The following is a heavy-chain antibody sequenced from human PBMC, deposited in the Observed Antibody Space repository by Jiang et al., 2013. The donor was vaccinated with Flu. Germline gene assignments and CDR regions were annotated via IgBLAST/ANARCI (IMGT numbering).Heavy chain of an antibody. Sequence: GAEVKKPGASVKVSCKASGYTFTSYAMHWVRQAPGQRLEWMGWINAGNGNTKYSQKFQGRVTITRDTSASTAYMELSSLRSEDTAVYYCARGPDYYYYYGMDVWGQGTTVTVSS. CDR3: ARGPDYYYYYGMDV. CDR2: INAGNGNT. V-gene: IGHV1-3*01. J-gene: IGHJ6*02. CDR1: GYTFTSYA.